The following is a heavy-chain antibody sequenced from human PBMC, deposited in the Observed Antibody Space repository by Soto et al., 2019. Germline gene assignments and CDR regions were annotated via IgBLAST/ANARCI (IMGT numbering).Heavy chain of an antibody. CDR3: AHRGYGNYPRDNWFDP. D-gene: IGHD4-17*01. V-gene: IGHV2-5*01. CDR1: GFSLTTAGAG. CDR2: IYWNDDT. Sequence: QITLKESGPTLVKPTQTLTLTCTFSGFSLTTAGAGVGWIRQPPGKALEWLALIYWNDDTRYSPSLKSRLTITKDTSKNQVVLTMTNMDPVATATYYCAHRGYGNYPRDNWFDPWGQGILVIVSS. J-gene: IGHJ5*02.